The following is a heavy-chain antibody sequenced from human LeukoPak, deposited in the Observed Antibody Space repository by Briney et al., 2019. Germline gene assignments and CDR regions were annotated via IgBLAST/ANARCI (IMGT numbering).Heavy chain of an antibody. D-gene: IGHD6-19*01. CDR2: VYHSGST. J-gene: IGHJ4*02. V-gene: IGHV4-39*07. CDR3: ARDRVAVAVPDY. Sequence: SETLSLTCTVSGGSISSSSYYWGWIRQPPGKGLEWIGSVYHSGSTYYSPSLKSRVTISVDTSKNQFSLKLTSVTAADTAVYYCARDRVAVAVPDYWGQGTLVTVSS. CDR1: GGSISSSSYY.